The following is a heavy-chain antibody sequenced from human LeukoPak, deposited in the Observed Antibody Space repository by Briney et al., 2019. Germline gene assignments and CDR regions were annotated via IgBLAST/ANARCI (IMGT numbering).Heavy chain of an antibody. Sequence: GGSLRLSCAASGFTFNTYAMHWVRQAPGKGLEWVAFIRYDGSNKYYADSVKGRFTISRDNSKNTLYLQMNSLRAEDTAVYYCAKGPVLTCSGGSCYSNAFDIWGQGTMVTVSS. CDR1: GFTFNTYA. CDR3: AKGPVLTCSGGSCYSNAFDI. D-gene: IGHD2-15*01. J-gene: IGHJ3*02. V-gene: IGHV3-30*02. CDR2: IRYDGSNK.